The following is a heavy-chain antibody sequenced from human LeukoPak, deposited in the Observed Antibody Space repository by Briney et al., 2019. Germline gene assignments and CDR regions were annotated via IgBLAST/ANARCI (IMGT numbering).Heavy chain of an antibody. CDR1: GYTLTELS. V-gene: IGHV1-24*01. CDR2: FDPEDGET. Sequence: GASVKVSCKVSGYTLTELSMHWVRQAPGKGLEWMGGFDPEDGETIYAQKFQGRVTMTEDTSSDTAYMELSSLRSEDTAVYYCAADLGNIVVVPAAAAAVTTQHWGQGTLVTVSS. CDR3: AADLGNIVVVPAAAAAVTTQH. D-gene: IGHD2-2*01. J-gene: IGHJ1*01.